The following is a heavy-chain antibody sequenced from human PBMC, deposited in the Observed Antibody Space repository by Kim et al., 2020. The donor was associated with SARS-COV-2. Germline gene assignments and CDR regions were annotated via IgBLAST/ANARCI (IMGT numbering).Heavy chain of an antibody. CDR3: AREGTTTGTSRAFGI. CDR2: IYPGDSDT. J-gene: IGHJ3*02. D-gene: IGHD4-17*01. V-gene: IGHV5-51*01. CDR1: GYSFTPYW. Sequence: GESLKISCKASGYSFTPYWIGWVRQMPGKGLEWMGIIYPGDSDTKYSPSFEGQVTISADKSISTAYLQLSSLKASDTAMYYCAREGTTTGTSRAFGIWGQGTMVTVSS.